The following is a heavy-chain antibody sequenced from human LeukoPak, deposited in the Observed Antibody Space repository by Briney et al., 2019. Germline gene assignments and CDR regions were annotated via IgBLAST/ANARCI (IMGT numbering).Heavy chain of an antibody. V-gene: IGHV4-59*01. CDR1: GGSISSYY. D-gene: IGHD1-26*01. CDR3: ARSFLGDWYFDL. CDR2: IYYSGST. J-gene: IGHJ2*01. Sequence: SETLSLTCTVSGGSISSYYWSWIRQPPGMGPEWIGCIYYSGSTNYNPSLKSRVTISVDTSKDQFSLRLTSVTAADTAVYYCARSFLGDWYFDLWGRGTLVTVSS.